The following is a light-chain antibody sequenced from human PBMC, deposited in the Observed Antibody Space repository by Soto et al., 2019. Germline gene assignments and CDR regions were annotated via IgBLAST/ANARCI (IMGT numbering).Light chain of an antibody. CDR2: GAS. V-gene: IGKV3-15*01. CDR3: QQYNNWLSWT. CDR1: QSVSSN. J-gene: IGKJ2*02. Sequence: EIGMTQSPATLSVSPGERATLSCRASQSVSSNLAWYQQKPGQAPGLLIYGASTRATGIPARFSGSGSGTEFTLTISSLQSEDFAVYYCQQYNNWLSWTFGQGTKLEIK.